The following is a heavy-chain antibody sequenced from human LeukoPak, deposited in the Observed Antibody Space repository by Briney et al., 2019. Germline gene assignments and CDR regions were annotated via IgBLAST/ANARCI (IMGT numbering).Heavy chain of an antibody. CDR1: GFDLSSFN. J-gene: IGHJ3*02. D-gene: IGHD3-22*01. CDR3: ARVTMIVVPAGLDAFDI. V-gene: IGHV3-48*04. Sequence: GGSLRLSCAASGFDLSSFNMNWVRQAPGKGLEWIAYISSRSNSIYYADSVKGRFTISRDNAKNSLYLQMNSLRAEDTAVYYCARVTMIVVPAGLDAFDIWGQGTMVTVSS. CDR2: ISSRSNSI.